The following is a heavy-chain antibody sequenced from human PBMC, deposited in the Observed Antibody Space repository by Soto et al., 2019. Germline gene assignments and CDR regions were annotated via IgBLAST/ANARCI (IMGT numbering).Heavy chain of an antibody. Sequence: GGSLRLSCEASGFSFSSFAMSWVRQAPGKGLEWVSGISGSGGSTYYADSVKGRFTISRDNSKNTLYLQMNSLRAEDTAVYYCATYLWFGELSHPFDYWGQGTLVTVSS. CDR3: ATYLWFGELSHPFDY. J-gene: IGHJ4*02. V-gene: IGHV3-23*01. CDR1: GFSFSSFA. CDR2: ISGSGGST. D-gene: IGHD3-10*01.